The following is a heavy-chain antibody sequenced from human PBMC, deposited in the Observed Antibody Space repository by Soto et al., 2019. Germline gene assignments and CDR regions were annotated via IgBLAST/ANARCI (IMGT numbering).Heavy chain of an antibody. J-gene: IGHJ4*02. Sequence: QVQLQESGPGLVKPSQTLSLTCTVSGGSISSGDYYWSWIRQPPGKGLEWIGYIYYSGSTYYNPSLKSRVTISVDTSKNQFSLKLSSVTAADTAVYYYARGDSSGYYMQGFDYWGQGTLVTVSS. V-gene: IGHV4-30-4*01. D-gene: IGHD3-22*01. CDR3: ARGDSSGYYMQGFDY. CDR1: GGSISSGDYY. CDR2: IYYSGST.